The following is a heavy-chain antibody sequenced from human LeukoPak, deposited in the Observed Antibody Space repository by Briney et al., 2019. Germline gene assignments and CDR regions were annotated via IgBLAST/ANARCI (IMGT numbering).Heavy chain of an antibody. CDR1: GDSISSYY. V-gene: IGHV4-59*12. CDR2: IYYSGGT. Sequence: SETLSLTCTVSGDSISSYYWSWIRQPPGKGLEWIGYIYYSGGTDYNPSLKSRVTISVDTSKNQFSLKLSSVTAADTAVYYCARVPRQLVRPTWNWFDPWGQGTLVTVSS. CDR3: ARVPRQLVRPTWNWFDP. J-gene: IGHJ5*02. D-gene: IGHD6-13*01.